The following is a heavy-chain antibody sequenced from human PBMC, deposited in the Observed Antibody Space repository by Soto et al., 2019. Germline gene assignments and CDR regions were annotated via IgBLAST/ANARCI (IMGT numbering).Heavy chain of an antibody. D-gene: IGHD3-10*01. CDR3: ARAGGFAGGYFDF. Sequence: ASVKVSCKASGFTFVMYSIHWLRQAPAQGLEWMAWINAGNGHTTYSQKFQGRVTITRDTSARTVYMELRSLRLEDTAPYYCARAGGFAGGYFDFWGQGTPVTVSS. CDR1: GFTFVMYS. V-gene: IGHV1-3*01. J-gene: IGHJ4*02. CDR2: INAGNGHT.